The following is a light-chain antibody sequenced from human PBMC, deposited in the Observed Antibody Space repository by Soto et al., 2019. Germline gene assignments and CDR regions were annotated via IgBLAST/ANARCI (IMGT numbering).Light chain of an antibody. J-gene: IGKJ3*01. CDR3: QQYNNWPPVT. CDR2: GIS. Sequence: EIVMTQSPSTLSVSRGERATRSSRASQSVSSNLAWYQQKPGQAPRLLIYGISTRATDVPARFSGSGSGTEFALTISSLQSEDFAVYFCQQYNNWPPVTFGPGTKWIS. V-gene: IGKV3-15*01. CDR1: QSVSSN.